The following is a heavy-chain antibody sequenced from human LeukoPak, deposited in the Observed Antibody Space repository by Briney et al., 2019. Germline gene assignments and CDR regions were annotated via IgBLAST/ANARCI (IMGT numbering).Heavy chain of an antibody. Sequence: QPGGSLRLSCAASGFTFSSYAMNWVRQAPGEGLEWVSAISSGGGTYYADSVKGRFTISRDNSKNTLYLQMNSLRAEDTAVYYCAKPATTYDFWSGYYWFDYWGQGTLVTVSS. V-gene: IGHV3-23*01. CDR3: AKPATTYDFWSGYYWFDY. CDR1: GFTFSSYA. J-gene: IGHJ4*02. CDR2: ISSGGGT. D-gene: IGHD3-3*01.